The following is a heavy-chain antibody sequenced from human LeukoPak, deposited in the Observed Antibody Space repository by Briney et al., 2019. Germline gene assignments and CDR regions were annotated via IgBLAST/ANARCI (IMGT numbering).Heavy chain of an antibody. V-gene: IGHV3-30*03. CDR3: ARGNEGLDY. CDR1: GFTFSSYG. Sequence: GGSLRLSCAASGFTFSSYGMHRVRQAPGKGLEWVAVISYDGSNKYYADSVKGRFTISRDNSKNTLYLQMNSLRAEDTAVYYCARGNEGLDYWGQGTLVTVSS. J-gene: IGHJ4*02. CDR2: ISYDGSNK.